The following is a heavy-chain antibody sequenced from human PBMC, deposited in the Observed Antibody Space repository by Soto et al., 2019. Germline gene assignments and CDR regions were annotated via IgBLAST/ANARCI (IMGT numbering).Heavy chain of an antibody. V-gene: IGHV4-31*03. D-gene: IGHD2-8*01. Sequence: PSETLSLTCTVSGGSISSGGYYWSWIRQHPGKGLEWIGYIYYSGSTYYNPSLKSRVTISVDTSKNHFSLKLSSVTAADTAVYYCARGVGHRIVLKAYTTKQSWFDPWGQGTLVTVSS. CDR1: GGSISSGGYY. J-gene: IGHJ5*02. CDR2: IYYSGST. CDR3: ARGVGHRIVLKAYTTKQSWFDP.